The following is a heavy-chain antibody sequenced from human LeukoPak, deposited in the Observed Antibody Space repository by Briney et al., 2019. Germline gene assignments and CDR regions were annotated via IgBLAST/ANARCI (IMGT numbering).Heavy chain of an antibody. Sequence: SETLSLTCAVYGGSFSGYCWSWIRQPPGKGLEWIGEINHSGSTNYNPSLKSRVTISVDTSKNQFSLKLSSVTAADTAVYYCAAGHCSGGSCYSGYWGQGTLVTVSS. V-gene: IGHV4-34*01. J-gene: IGHJ4*02. CDR1: GGSFSGYC. CDR2: INHSGST. D-gene: IGHD2-15*01. CDR3: AAGHCSGGSCYSGY.